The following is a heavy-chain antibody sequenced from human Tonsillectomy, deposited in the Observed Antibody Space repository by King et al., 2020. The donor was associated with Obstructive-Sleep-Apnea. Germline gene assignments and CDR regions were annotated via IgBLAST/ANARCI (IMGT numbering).Heavy chain of an antibody. CDR1: GFTFDDYA. D-gene: IGHD3-10*01. CDR2: ISWNSGSI. Sequence: VQLVESGGGLVQPGRSLRLSCAASGFTFDDYAMHWVRQAPGKGLEWVSGISWNSGSIGYADSLKGRFTISRDNAKNSLYLQMNSLRAEDTALYYCAKTSRVWFGELYTNYFDYWGQGTLVTVSS. CDR3: AKTSRVWFGELYTNYFDY. J-gene: IGHJ4*02. V-gene: IGHV3-9*01.